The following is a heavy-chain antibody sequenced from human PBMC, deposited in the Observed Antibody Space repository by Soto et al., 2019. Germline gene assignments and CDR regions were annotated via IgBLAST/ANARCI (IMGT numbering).Heavy chain of an antibody. CDR2: SSNSGTYT. V-gene: IGHV3-11*06. CDR3: ARSGDNYNVLDY. D-gene: IGHD3-10*02. CDR1: GFTFSDYY. J-gene: IGHJ4*02. Sequence: SLRLSCVGSGFTFSDYYMSWVRQAPGKGLEWLSYSSNSGTYTKYAGSVKGRFSISRDNAKNPLHLQINSLRGEDTAVYYCARSGDNYNVLDYWGQGTPVTVSS.